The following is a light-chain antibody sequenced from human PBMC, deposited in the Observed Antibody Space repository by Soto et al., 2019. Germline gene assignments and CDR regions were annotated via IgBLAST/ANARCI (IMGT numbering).Light chain of an antibody. CDR3: QQYNNYPLT. Sequence: DIQMTQSPSSLSASVGDRVTITCRASQGISNWLAWYQQKPEKAPKSLIYAASNLQSGVPSRFSGSGSGTEFTLTISSLQSEDFATYYCQQYNNYPLTFGGGTKVEMK. CDR1: QGISNW. V-gene: IGKV1D-16*01. J-gene: IGKJ4*01. CDR2: AAS.